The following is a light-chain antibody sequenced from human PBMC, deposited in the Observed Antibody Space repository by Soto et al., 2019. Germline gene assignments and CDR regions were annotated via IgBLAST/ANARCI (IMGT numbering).Light chain of an antibody. V-gene: IGKV1-6*01. CDR1: QGIRDE. CDR2: AAS. J-gene: IGKJ1*01. CDR3: LQDYDYPRT. Sequence: IQMTQSPSSLSASVRDRGTITCRASQGIRDELGWYQQKAGKAPNLLISAASRLQSGVPSRFSGRGSGTDFTLTISSLQPEDFATYYCLQDYDYPRTFGQGTKVDIK.